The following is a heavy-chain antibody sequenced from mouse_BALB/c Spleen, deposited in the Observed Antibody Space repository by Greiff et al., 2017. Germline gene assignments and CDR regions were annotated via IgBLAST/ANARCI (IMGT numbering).Heavy chain of an antibody. D-gene: IGHD2-10*02. CDR3: ARQKYGNYESYYYAMDY. J-gene: IGHJ4*01. V-gene: IGHV2-2*02. CDR1: GFSLTSYG. Sequence: VMLVESGPGLVQPSQSLSITCTVSGFSLTSYGVHWVRQSPGKGLEWLGVIWSGGSTDYNAAFISRLSISKDNSKSQVFFKMNSLQANDTAIYYCARQKYGNYESYYYAMDYWGQGTSVTVSS. CDR2: IWSGGST.